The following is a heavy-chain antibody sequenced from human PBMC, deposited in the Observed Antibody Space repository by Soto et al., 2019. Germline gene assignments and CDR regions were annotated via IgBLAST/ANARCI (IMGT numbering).Heavy chain of an antibody. D-gene: IGHD1-26*01. J-gene: IGHJ4*02. V-gene: IGHV3-74*01. CDR1: GFTFSSYW. CDR3: ARGNLSFDFDS. CDR2: INSDGSST. Sequence: PGGSLRLSCAASGFTFSSYWMHWVRQAPGKGLVWVSRINSDGSSTFYADSVKGRFTISRDYSRKTMYLQMDSLRDEDTALYYCARGNLSFDFDSWGLGTLVTVSS.